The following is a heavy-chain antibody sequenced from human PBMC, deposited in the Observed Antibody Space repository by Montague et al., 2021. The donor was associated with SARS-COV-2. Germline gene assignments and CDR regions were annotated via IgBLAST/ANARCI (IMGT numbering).Heavy chain of an antibody. D-gene: IGHD3-22*01. CDR3: ARAYYDSSGYYGYFDY. J-gene: IGHJ4*02. CDR2: IYYSGSA. Sequence: SETLSLTCTVSGGSISSYYWSWIRQPPGKGLEWIGHIYYSGSANYNPYLNSRVTISVDTSKNQFSLKLSSVTAADTAVYYCARAYYDSSGYYGYFDYWGQGTLVTVSS. CDR1: GGSISSYY. V-gene: IGHV4-59*13.